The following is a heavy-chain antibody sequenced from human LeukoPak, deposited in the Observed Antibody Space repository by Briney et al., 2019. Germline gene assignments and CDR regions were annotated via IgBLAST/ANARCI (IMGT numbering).Heavy chain of an antibody. CDR2: INPSGGST. D-gene: IGHD3-3*01. CDR3: ARNPYYDFWSGSMGDYYYYYMDV. J-gene: IGHJ6*03. V-gene: IGHV1-46*01. Sequence: ASVKVSCKASGYTFTSYYMHWVRQAPGQGLEWMEIINPSGGSTSYAQKFQGRVTMTRDTSTSTVYMELSSLRSEDTAVYYCARNPYYDFWSGSMGDYYYYYMDVWGKGTTVTVSS. CDR1: GYTFTSYY.